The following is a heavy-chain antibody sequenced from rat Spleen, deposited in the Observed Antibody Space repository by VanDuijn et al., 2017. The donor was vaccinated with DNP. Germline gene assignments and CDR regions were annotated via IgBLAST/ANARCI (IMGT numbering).Heavy chain of an antibody. CDR3: ARHYGGYDY. J-gene: IGHJ2*01. CDR2: INSDGGST. Sequence: EVQLVESGGGLVQPGRSLKLSCVASGFTFSGYWMFWIRQAPGRGLEWVASINSDGGSTYYPDSVKGRFTISRDNAESTLYLQMDSLRPEDTATYYCARHYGGYDYWGQGVMVTVSS. CDR1: GFTFSGYW. D-gene: IGHD1-11*01. V-gene: IGHV5-58*01.